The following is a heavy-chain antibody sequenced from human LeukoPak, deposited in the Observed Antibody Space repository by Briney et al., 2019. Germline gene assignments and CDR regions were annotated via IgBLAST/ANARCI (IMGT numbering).Heavy chain of an antibody. Sequence: ASVKVSCKASGYTFTSYGISWVRQAPGQGLEWMGWISAYNGNTNYAQKLQGRVTMTTDTSTSTAYMELRSLRSDDTAVYYCARDSGTQTHDAFDIWGQGTMVTVSS. D-gene: IGHD3-10*01. CDR3: ARDSGTQTHDAFDI. CDR1: GYTFTSYG. J-gene: IGHJ3*02. V-gene: IGHV1-18*01. CDR2: ISAYNGNT.